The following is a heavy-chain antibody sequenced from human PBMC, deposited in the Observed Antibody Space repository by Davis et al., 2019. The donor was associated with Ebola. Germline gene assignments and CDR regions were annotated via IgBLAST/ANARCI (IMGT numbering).Heavy chain of an antibody. V-gene: IGHV1-2*02. D-gene: IGHD1-26*01. J-gene: IGHJ4*02. CDR3: AREYHGRQSFDY. Sequence: ASVKVSCKASGYIFTNYGVTWVRQAPGQGLEWMGWINPYNGGTNYAQKFQGRIAVTGDTSISTGYMELSSLQSDDTAVYYCAREYHGRQSFDYWGQGTLVTVSS. CDR1: GYIFTNYG. CDR2: INPYNGGT.